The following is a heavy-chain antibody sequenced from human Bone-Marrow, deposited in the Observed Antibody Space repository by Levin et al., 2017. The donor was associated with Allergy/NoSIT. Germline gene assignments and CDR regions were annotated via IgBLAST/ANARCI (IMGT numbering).Heavy chain of an antibody. V-gene: IGHV3-53*01. Sequence: GGSLRLSCAGSGLIVSSNYMSWVRQGPGKGLEWVSVIYNGGSTYYAESVKGRFTISRDNSKNTLYLQMNSLRVEDTAFYYCARDRFGAPTYWGQGTLVTVSS. CDR2: IYNGGST. CDR1: GLIVSSNY. CDR3: ARDRFGAPTY. J-gene: IGHJ4*02. D-gene: IGHD3-10*01.